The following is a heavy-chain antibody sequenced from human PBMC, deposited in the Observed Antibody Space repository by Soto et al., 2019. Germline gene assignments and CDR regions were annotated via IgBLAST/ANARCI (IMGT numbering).Heavy chain of an antibody. J-gene: IGHJ3*02. CDR1: GGSISSGGYY. Sequence: TLSLTCTVSGGSISSGGYYWSWIRQHPGKSLEWIGYIYYSGSTYYNPSLKSRVTISVDTSKNQFSLKLSSVTAADTAVYYCATKGYCSGGSCYSGYDAFDIWGQGTMVTVSS. D-gene: IGHD2-15*01. CDR3: ATKGYCSGGSCYSGYDAFDI. CDR2: IYYSGST. V-gene: IGHV4-31*03.